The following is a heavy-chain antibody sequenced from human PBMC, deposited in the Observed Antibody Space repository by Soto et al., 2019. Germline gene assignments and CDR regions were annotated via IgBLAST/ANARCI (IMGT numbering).Heavy chain of an antibody. CDR1: GYSFTSYW. Sequence: PGESLKSSCKGSGYSFTSYWIGWVRQMPGKGLEWMGIIFPGESDTRHSPSLQGQVTIPAHKSISTAYLQWSSLKASDTAMYYCARLARNYGWFDPWAHGTLVTVSS. CDR2: IFPGESDT. CDR3: ARLARNYGWFDP. V-gene: IGHV5-51*01. D-gene: IGHD1-7*01. J-gene: IGHJ5*02.